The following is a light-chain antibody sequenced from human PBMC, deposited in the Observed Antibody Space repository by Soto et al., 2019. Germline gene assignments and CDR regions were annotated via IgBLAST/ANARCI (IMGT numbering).Light chain of an antibody. CDR1: QSVNSY. J-gene: IGKJ4*01. CDR3: QQYNGWPLT. V-gene: IGKV3-15*01. Sequence: EIEMTQSPFTLSVSPGDRATLSCRASQSVNSYLAWYQHKPGKTPKLLIYIASTLASGVPSRFSGSGSGTEFTLTISSLQSEDFAVYYCQQYNGWPLTFGGGTKVEFK. CDR2: IAS.